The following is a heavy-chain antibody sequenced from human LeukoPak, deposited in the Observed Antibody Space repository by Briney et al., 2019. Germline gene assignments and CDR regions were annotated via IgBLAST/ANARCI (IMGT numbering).Heavy chain of an antibody. CDR2: TFTSGGT. J-gene: IGHJ5*02. V-gene: IGHV4-4*09. D-gene: IGHD1-26*01. CDR1: GGSMSPYY. Sequence: SETLSLTCTVSGGSMSPYYWSWIRQTPGKGLEWIGYTFTSGGTNYNPSLKSRVTISVDTSKNQFSLKLSSVTAADTAVYYCARGKTYYGWFDPWGQGTLVTVSS. CDR3: ARGKTYYGWFDP.